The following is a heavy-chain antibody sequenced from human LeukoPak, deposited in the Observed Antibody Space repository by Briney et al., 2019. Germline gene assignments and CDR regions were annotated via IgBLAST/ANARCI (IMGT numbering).Heavy chain of an antibody. CDR3: AKASWVPSADAVL. CDR2: LRGDGET. J-gene: IGHJ4*02. Sequence: GGSLRLSCVASGFIFRDYAMSWVRQAPAGGLEWVSSLRGDGETFYTDSVKGRFTLSRDHSRNTVYLQLSNLRVEDTAVYYCAKASWVPSADAVLWGQGTLVTVSP. CDR1: GFIFRDYA. V-gene: IGHV3-23*01. D-gene: IGHD3-10*01.